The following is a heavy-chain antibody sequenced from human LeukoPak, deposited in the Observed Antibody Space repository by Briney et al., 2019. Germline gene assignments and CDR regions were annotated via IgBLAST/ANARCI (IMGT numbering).Heavy chain of an antibody. CDR3: ARDRLSSWYSRYFDC. D-gene: IGHD6-13*01. CDR2: ISSSSSYI. J-gene: IGHJ4*02. CDR1: GFTFSSYS. V-gene: IGHV3-21*01. Sequence: PGGSLRLSCAASGFTFSSYSMNWVRQAPGKGLEWVSSISSSSSYIYYADSVKGRFTISRDNAKNSLYLQMNSLRAEDTAVYYCARDRLSSWYSRYFDCWGQGTLVTVSS.